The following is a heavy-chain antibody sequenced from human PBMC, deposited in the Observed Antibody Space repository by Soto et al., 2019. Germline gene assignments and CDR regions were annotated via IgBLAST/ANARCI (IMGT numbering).Heavy chain of an antibody. CDR3: AREVGDGSSWSYYYMDV. CDR2: ISAYNGNT. CDR1: GYTFTSYG. Sequence: ASVKVSCKASGYTFTSYGISWVRQAPGQGLEWMGWISAYNGNTNYAQKLQGRVTMTTDTSTSTAYMELRSLRSDDTAVYYCAREVGDGSSWSYYYMDVWGKGTTVTVSS. D-gene: IGHD6-13*01. V-gene: IGHV1-18*01. J-gene: IGHJ6*03.